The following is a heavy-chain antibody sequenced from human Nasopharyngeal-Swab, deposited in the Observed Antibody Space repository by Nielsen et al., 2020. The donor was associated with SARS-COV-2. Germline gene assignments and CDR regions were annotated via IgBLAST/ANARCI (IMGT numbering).Heavy chain of an antibody. V-gene: IGHV3-64*01. D-gene: IGHD6-19*01. CDR2: LLGDGIAT. CDR3: TRDRDGGWSFDY. CDR1: GFTFDPYA. J-gene: IGHJ4*02. Sequence: GGSLRLSCAASGFTFDPYAMHWVRQAPGKGLEFVSSLLGDGIATQYASSVKGRFTISRDNSKNTLYLQMGSLRDEDMAVYYCTRDRDGGWSFDYWGQGTLVTVSS.